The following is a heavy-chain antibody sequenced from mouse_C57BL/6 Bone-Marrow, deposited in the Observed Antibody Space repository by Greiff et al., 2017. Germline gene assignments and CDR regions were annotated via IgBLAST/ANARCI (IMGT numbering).Heavy chain of an antibody. CDR2: IHPSDSDT. D-gene: IGHD2-1*01. Sequence: QVQLQQPGAELVKPGASVKVSCKASGYTFTSYWMHWVKQRPGQGLEWIGRIHPSDSDTNYNQKFKGKATLTVDKSSSTAYMQLSSLTSEDSAVYYCAISVYYGNPPWYFDVWGTGTTGTVSS. J-gene: IGHJ1*03. CDR3: AISVYYGNPPWYFDV. V-gene: IGHV1-74*01. CDR1: GYTFTSYW.